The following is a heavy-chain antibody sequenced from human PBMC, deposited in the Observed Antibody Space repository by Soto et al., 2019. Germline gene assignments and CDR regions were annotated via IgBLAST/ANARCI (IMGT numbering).Heavy chain of an antibody. D-gene: IGHD2-2*02. Sequence: EVQLVESGGGLVKPGGSLRLSCAASGFTFSSYSMNWVRQAPGKGLEWVSSISSSSYLIYYADSVKGRFTISRDNAKNSLYLQMNSLRAEDTAVYYCARDSTLTLGYCTTSCYNLDYWGQGTLVTVSS. CDR2: ISSSSYLI. V-gene: IGHV3-21*01. CDR3: ARDSTLTLGYCTTSCYNLDY. J-gene: IGHJ4*02. CDR1: GFTFSSYS.